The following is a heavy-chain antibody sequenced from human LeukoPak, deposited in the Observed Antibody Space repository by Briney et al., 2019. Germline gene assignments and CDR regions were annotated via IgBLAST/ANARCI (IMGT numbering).Heavy chain of an antibody. J-gene: IGHJ5*02. CDR1: GGTFNSYA. CDR3: ALKAAGGNSGGMVFDP. V-gene: IGHV1-69*13. D-gene: IGHD4-23*01. CDR2: IIPIFGTA. Sequence: SVKVSCKASGGTFNSYAISWVRQAPGQGLECMGGIIPIFGTANYAQKFQGRVTITADESTSTAYMELSSLRSEDTAVYYCALKAAGGNSGGMVFDPWGQGTLVTVSS.